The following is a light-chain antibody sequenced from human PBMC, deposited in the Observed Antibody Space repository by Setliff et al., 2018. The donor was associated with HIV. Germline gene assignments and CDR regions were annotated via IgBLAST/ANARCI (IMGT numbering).Light chain of an antibody. CDR2: EVT. CDR3: SSYTSSSPYV. J-gene: IGLJ1*01. V-gene: IGLV2-14*01. Sequence: QSALTQPASVSGSPGQSITISCTGTSSDIGGYNFVSWYQHHPGKASKLMIYEVTNRPSGVSNRFSGSKSGNTASLTISGLQADDEADYYCSSYTSSSPYVFGTGTKVTVL. CDR1: SSDIGGYNF.